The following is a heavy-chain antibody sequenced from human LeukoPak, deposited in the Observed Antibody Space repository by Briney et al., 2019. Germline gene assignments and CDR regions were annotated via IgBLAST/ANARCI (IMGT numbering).Heavy chain of an antibody. V-gene: IGHV3-21*04. Sequence: GGSLRLSCAASGFTFSDYSMNWVRQAPGKGLEWVSSISSTSKYIYYADSVKGRFTISRDNSKNTLYLQMNSLRAEDTAVYFCAKDQVVPFDYWGQGTLVTVSS. J-gene: IGHJ4*02. CDR3: AKDQVVPFDY. CDR2: ISSTSKYI. D-gene: IGHD2-2*01. CDR1: GFTFSDYS.